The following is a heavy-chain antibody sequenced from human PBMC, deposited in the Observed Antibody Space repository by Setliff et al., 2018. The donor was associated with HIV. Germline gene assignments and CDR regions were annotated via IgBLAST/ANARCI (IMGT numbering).Heavy chain of an antibody. CDR3: ARGVAAAAGWEHNRFDP. CDR1: GGSFSGYY. Sequence: SETLSLTCAVYGGSFSGYYWSWIRQPPGKGLEWIGEINHSGSTNYNPSLKSRVTISVDTSKNQFSLKLSSVTAADTAVYYCARGVAAAAGWEHNRFDPWGQGTLVTVSS. CDR2: INHSGST. D-gene: IGHD6-13*01. V-gene: IGHV4-34*01. J-gene: IGHJ5*02.